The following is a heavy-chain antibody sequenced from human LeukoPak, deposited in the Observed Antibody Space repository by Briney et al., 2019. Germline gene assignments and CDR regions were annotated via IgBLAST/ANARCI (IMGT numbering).Heavy chain of an antibody. CDR2: MSSRSSYI. J-gene: IGHJ6*02. CDR3: ARGSSSSSKGMHV. D-gene: IGHD6-6*01. V-gene: IGHV3-21*01. CDR1: GFTFSNYS. Sequence: GGSLRLSCAASGFTFSNYSMTWVRQAPGKGLEWVSSMSSRSSYIYYADSVKGRFTISRDNAKNSLYLQMNSLRAEDTAVYYCARGSSSSSKGMHVWGQGTTVTVSS.